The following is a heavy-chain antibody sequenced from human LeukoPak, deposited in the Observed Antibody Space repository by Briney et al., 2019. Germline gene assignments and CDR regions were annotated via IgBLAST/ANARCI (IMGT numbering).Heavy chain of an antibody. Sequence: SETLSLTCAVSGGSISTSNSYWGWIRRPPGKGLERVGSIYYSGNTYYNPSLKSRVTISVDTSKNQFSLILTSVTAADTAVYYCARHRTRGYSYGYWDWFDPWGQGTLVTVSS. D-gene: IGHD5-18*01. CDR2: IYYSGNT. CDR3: ARHRTRGYSYGYWDWFDP. CDR1: GGSISTSNSY. J-gene: IGHJ5*02. V-gene: IGHV4-39*01.